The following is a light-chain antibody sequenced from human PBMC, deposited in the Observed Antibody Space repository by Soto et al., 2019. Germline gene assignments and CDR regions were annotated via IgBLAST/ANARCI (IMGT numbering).Light chain of an antibody. CDR3: QQYGSPLT. J-gene: IGKJ2*01. Sequence: EIVLTQSRGTLSLSPGERATLSCRASESISSNYLAWYQQKPGQAPRLVIYGASSRATGIPDRFSGSGSGTDFNLTINRLEPEDSAVYYCQQYGSPLTFGQGTKLEIK. V-gene: IGKV3-20*01. CDR2: GAS. CDR1: ESISSNY.